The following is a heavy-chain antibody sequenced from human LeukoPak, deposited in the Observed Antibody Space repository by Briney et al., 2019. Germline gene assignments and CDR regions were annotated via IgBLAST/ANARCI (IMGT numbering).Heavy chain of an antibody. CDR3: ARDNGWFGELHYYYYYYMDV. CDR1: GFTFSSYE. D-gene: IGHD3-10*01. V-gene: IGHV3-48*03. CDR2: ISSSGGTI. J-gene: IGHJ6*03. Sequence: SGGSLRLSCAASGFTFSSYEMNWVRQAPGKGLEWVSYISSSGGTIYYADSVKGRFTISRDNAKNSLYLQMNSLRAEDTAVYYCARDNGWFGELHYYYYYYMDVWGKGTTVTVSS.